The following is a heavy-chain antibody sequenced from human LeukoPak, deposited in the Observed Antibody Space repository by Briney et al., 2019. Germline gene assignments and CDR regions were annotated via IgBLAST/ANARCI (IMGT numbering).Heavy chain of an antibody. CDR3: SRTRGDSSGYYSSDYYYYGLDV. CDR2: INHSGST. Sequence: SETLSLTCAVYGGSFSGYYWSWIRQPPGKGLEWIGEINHSGSTNYNPSLKSRVTISVDTSKNQFSLKLSSVTAADTAVYYCSRTRGDSSGYYSSDYYYYGLDVWGQGTTVTVSS. V-gene: IGHV4-34*01. J-gene: IGHJ6*02. CDR1: GGSFSGYY. D-gene: IGHD3-22*01.